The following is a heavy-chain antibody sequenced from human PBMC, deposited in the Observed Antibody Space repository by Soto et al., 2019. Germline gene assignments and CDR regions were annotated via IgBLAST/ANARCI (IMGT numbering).Heavy chain of an antibody. CDR3: AKAKIPHYYGSGSYLYYYYGMDV. CDR1: GFTFSSYG. CDR2: ISYDGSNK. D-gene: IGHD3-10*01. V-gene: IGHV3-30*18. Sequence: QVQLVESGGGVVQPGRSLRLSCAASGFTFSSYGMHWVRQAPGKGLEWVAVISYDGSNKYYADSVKGRLTISRDNSKNTLYLQMNSLRAEDTAVYYCAKAKIPHYYGSGSYLYYYYGMDVWGQGTTVTVSS. J-gene: IGHJ6*02.